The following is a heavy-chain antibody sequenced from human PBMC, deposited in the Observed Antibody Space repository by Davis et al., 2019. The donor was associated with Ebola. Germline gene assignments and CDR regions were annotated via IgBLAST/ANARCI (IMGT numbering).Heavy chain of an antibody. CDR1: GGSISSSSYY. J-gene: IGHJ3*02. D-gene: IGHD2-8*01. CDR3: ARGQIVLMVYAIRGDAFDI. Sequence: PSETLSLTCTVSGGSISSSSYYWGWIRQPPGKGLEWIGSIYYSGSTYYNPSLKSRVTISVDTSKNQFSLKLSSVTAADTAVYYCARGQIVLMVYAIRGDAFDIWGQGTMVTVSS. CDR2: IYYSGST. V-gene: IGHV4-39*01.